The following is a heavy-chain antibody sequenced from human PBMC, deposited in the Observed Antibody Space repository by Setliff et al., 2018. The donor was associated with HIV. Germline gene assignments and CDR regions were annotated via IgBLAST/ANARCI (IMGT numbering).Heavy chain of an antibody. V-gene: IGHV4-31*03. D-gene: IGHD4-17*01. Sequence: SETLSLTCTVSGGSVTSGGYYWSWLRQHPGKGLEWIGYIYYSGSTYYNPSLKSRVTISLDTSKNQFSLKLTSVTAADTAVYYCARSPRLRGGHNWFDPWGQGTLVTVSS. CDR1: GGSVTSGGYY. CDR2: IYYSGST. CDR3: ARSPRLRGGHNWFDP. J-gene: IGHJ5*02.